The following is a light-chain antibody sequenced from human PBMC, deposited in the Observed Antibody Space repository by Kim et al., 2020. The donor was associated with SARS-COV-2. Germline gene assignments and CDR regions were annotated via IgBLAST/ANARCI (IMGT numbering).Light chain of an antibody. CDR1: SSNIGSNT. CDR3: AAWDDSLNGYV. V-gene: IGLV1-44*01. Sequence: GQRVTISCSGSSSNIGSNTVNGYQQLPGTAPKLLINSNNQRPSGVPDRFSGSKSGTSASLAISGLQSEDEADYYCAAWDDSLNGYVFGTGTKVTVL. J-gene: IGLJ1*01. CDR2: SNN.